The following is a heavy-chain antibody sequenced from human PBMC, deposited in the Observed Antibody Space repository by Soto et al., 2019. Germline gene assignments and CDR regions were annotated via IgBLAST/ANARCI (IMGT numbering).Heavy chain of an antibody. CDR1: GCSLGSGCYY. V-gene: IGHV4-31*03. Sequence: SLSLTCPVSGCSLGSGCYYWSWLRQHPGKGLEWIGYIYYSGITYYNPSLKSRVTISVDTSKNQFSLKLSSVTAADTAVDYCARSPGYYFDYWGQGTLVTLSS. J-gene: IGHJ4*02. CDR3: ARSPGYYFDY. CDR2: IYYSGIT.